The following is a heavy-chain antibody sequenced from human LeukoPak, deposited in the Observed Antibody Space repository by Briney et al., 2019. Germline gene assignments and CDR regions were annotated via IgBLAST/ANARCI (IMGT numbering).Heavy chain of an antibody. CDR1: GFTFSSYS. CDR3: ARDDLDY. V-gene: IGHV3-48*01. J-gene: IGHJ4*02. Sequence: PGGSLRLSXAASGFTFSSYSMNWVRQTPGKGLEWIPYISSSSSIIYDADSVKGRFTISGDNAKNSLYLQMNSLRAEDTAVYYCARDDLDYWGQGTLVTVSS. CDR2: ISSSSSII.